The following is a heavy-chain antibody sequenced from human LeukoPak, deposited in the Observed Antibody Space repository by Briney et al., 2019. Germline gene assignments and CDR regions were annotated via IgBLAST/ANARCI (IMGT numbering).Heavy chain of an antibody. J-gene: IGHJ4*02. D-gene: IGHD2-8*01. V-gene: IGHV3-48*01. CDR3: ARVQAGKWDFDF. CDR1: GFIFTKHS. Sequence: TGGSLRLSCAASGFIFTKHSMNWVRQAPGKGLEWVSYIRSDSTIINYAESVKGRFTISRDNAKNSLYLQMNSLRAEDTAVYFCARVQAGKWDFDFWGQGTLVTVSS. CDR2: IRSDSTII.